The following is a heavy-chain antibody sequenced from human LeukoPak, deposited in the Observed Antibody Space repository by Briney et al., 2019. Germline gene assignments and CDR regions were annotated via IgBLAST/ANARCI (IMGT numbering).Heavy chain of an antibody. CDR3: AREATAMVRAFDY. V-gene: IGHV3-21*01. CDR2: ISSSSSYI. J-gene: IGHJ4*02. Sequence: PGGPLRLSCAASGFTFSSYSMNWVRQAPGKGLEWVSSISSSSSYIYYADSVKGRFTISRDNAKNSLYLQMNSLRAEDTAVYYCAREATAMVRAFDYWGQGTLVTVSS. CDR1: GFTFSSYS. D-gene: IGHD5-18*01.